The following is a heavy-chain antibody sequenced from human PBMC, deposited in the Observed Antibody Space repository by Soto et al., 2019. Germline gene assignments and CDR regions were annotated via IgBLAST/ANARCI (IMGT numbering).Heavy chain of an antibody. D-gene: IGHD2-21*02. CDR3: ASEPLCGGVCYDHWLDP. V-gene: IGHV1-3*04. CDR2: SNIGNGNT. CDR1: RYTFTSYA. Sequence: QVQLVQSGAEVKKPGASVRVSCRTSRYTFTSYAIHWVRQAPGQGLEWMAWSNIGNGNTKYSQKFQGRVTVSRDTSASTAYMELISLRSEDTAVYYCASEPLCGGVCYDHWLDPWGQGTLVTVSS. J-gene: IGHJ5*02.